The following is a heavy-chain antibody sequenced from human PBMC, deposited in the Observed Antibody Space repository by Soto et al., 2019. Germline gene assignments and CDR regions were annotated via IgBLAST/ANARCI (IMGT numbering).Heavy chain of an antibody. Sequence: GGSLRLSCAASGFTFDDYTMHWVRQAPGKGLEWVSLISWDGGSTYYADSVKGRFTISRDNSKNSLYLQMNSLRTEDTALYYCAKDILTGYSLRGMDVWGQGTTVTVSS. CDR2: ISWDGGST. CDR1: GFTFDDYT. D-gene: IGHD3-9*01. V-gene: IGHV3-43*01. CDR3: AKDILTGYSLRGMDV. J-gene: IGHJ6*02.